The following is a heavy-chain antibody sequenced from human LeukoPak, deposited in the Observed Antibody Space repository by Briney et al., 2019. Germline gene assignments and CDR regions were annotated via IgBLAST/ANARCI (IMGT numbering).Heavy chain of an antibody. V-gene: IGHV4-59*01. Sequence: SETLSLTCTVSGGSISSYYWSWIRQPPGKGLEWIGYIYYSGSTNYNPSLKSRVTISVDTSKNQFSLKLSSVTAAYTAVYYCARALVRGVSFDYWGQGTLVTVSS. CDR2: IYYSGST. J-gene: IGHJ4*02. CDR3: ARALVRGVSFDY. D-gene: IGHD3-10*01. CDR1: GGSISSYY.